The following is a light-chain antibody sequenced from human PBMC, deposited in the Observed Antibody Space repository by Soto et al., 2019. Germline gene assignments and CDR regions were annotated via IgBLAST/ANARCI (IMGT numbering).Light chain of an antibody. CDR1: QSVSSSY. CDR3: QQYGSSPT. Sequence: EIVLTQSGGAVSLSPGERATLSRRASQSVSSSYLAWYQQKVGQAPRLLIYGASSRATGIPDRFSGSGSGTDFTLTISRLEPEDFAVYYCQQYGSSPTFGEGTRLEI. CDR2: GAS. V-gene: IGKV3-20*01. J-gene: IGKJ5*01.